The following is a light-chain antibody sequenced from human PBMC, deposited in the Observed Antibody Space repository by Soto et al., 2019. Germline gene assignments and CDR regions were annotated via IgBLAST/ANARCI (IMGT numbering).Light chain of an antibody. CDR1: SGDIGSYNR. Sequence: QSALTQPASVSGSPGQSITISCTGTSGDIGSYNRVSWYQQHPGKAPKLIIYDNNKRPSGIPDRFSGSKSGTSATLGITELQTGDEADYFCGTWDSSLSAGVFGGGTKLTVL. V-gene: IGLV1-51*01. J-gene: IGLJ3*02. CDR3: GTWDSSLSAGV. CDR2: DNN.